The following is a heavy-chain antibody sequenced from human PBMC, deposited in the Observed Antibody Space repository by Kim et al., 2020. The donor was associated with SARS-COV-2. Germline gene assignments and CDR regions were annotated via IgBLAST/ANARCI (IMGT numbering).Heavy chain of an antibody. CDR3: ASRVPYSGYLA. CDR2: I. J-gene: IGHJ5*02. Sequence: IEYADFVEGRFTMSRDNAKKSVFLQMNSLRAEDTAVYFCASRVPYSGYLAWGPGTLVTVSS. D-gene: IGHD5-12*01. V-gene: IGHV3-48*03.